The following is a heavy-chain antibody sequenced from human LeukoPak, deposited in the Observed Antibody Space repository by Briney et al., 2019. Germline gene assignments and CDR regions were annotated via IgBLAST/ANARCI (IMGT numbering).Heavy chain of an antibody. D-gene: IGHD3-10*01. V-gene: IGHV1-2*02. CDR1: GYTFTGYY. Sequence: ASVKVSCKASGYTFTGYYMHWVRQAPGQGLEWMGWINPNSGGTNYAQKFQGRVTMTRDTSISAAYMELSRLRSDDTAVYYCASIFMVRGVTPFDYWGQGTLVTVSS. CDR2: INPNSGGT. CDR3: ASIFMVRGVTPFDY. J-gene: IGHJ4*02.